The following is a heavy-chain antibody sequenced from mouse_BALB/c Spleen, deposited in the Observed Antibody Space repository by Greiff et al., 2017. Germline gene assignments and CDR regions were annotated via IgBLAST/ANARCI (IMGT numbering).Heavy chain of an antibody. J-gene: IGHJ4*01. CDR2: INPSTGYT. Sequence: VQLVESGAELAKPGASVKMSCKASGYTFTSYWMHWVKQRPGQGLEWIGYINPSTGYTEYNQKFKDKATLTADKSSSTAYMQLSSLTSEDSAVYYCARGDYGNYGGAMDYWGQGTSVTVSS. CDR3: ARGDYGNYGGAMDY. V-gene: IGHV1-7*01. CDR1: GYTFTSYW. D-gene: IGHD2-1*01.